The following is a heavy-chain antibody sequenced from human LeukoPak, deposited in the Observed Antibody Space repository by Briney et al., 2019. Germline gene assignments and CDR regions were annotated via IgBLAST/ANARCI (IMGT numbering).Heavy chain of an antibody. CDR2: IIPIFGTT. Sequence: SVKVSCKASGGTFSRYAISGVRQAPGQGLEWMGGIIPIFGTTNYAQKFQGRVTITADESTSTAYMELSSLRSEDMAVYYCARGGRPGDAFDIWGQGTMVTVSS. CDR1: GGTFSRYA. CDR3: ARGGRPGDAFDI. J-gene: IGHJ3*02. V-gene: IGHV1-69*13.